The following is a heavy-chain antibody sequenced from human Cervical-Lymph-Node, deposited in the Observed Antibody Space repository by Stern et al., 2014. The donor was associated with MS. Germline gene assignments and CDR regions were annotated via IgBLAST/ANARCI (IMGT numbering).Heavy chain of an antibody. CDR1: GGTFSEFV. D-gene: IGHD3-10*02. Sequence: QVQLVQSGAEVKKPGSSVKISCKASGGTFSEFVFTWVRQAPGEGLEWMGRTIPKFGITNYAQKFQGRLTITADNSTSTTYLELSSLRFDDTAVYYCARVVRDMDGANYYGMDVWGQGTTVIVSS. CDR3: ARVVRDMDGANYYGMDV. CDR2: TIPKFGIT. J-gene: IGHJ6*02. V-gene: IGHV1-69*04.